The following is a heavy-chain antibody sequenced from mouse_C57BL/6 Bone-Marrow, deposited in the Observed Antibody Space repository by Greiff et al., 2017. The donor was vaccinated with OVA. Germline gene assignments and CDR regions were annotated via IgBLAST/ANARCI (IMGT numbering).Heavy chain of an antibody. CDR2: IYPRDGST. D-gene: IGHD1-1*01. Sequence: VQLQQSGPELVKPGASVKLSCKASGYTFTSYDINWVKQRPGQGLEWIGWIYPRDGSTKYNEKFKGKATLTVDPSSSTAYMERYRLTSEDSAVYFCARKDYYYGSSFAYWGQGTLLTVSA. CDR1: GYTFTSYD. V-gene: IGHV1-85*01. CDR3: ARKDYYYGSSFAY. J-gene: IGHJ3*01.